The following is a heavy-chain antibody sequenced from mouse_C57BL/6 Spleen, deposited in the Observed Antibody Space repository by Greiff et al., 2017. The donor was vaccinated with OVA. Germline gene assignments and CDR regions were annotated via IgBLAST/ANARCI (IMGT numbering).Heavy chain of an antibody. CDR2: IYPGSGNT. D-gene: IGHD3-3*01. Sequence: QVQLKQSGPELVKPGASVKISCKASGYSFTSYYIHWVKQRPGQGLEWIGWIYPGSGNTKYNEKFKGKATLTADTSSSTAYMQLSSLTSEDSAVYYCARRDRYAMDYWGQGTSVTVSS. J-gene: IGHJ4*01. CDR1: GYSFTSYY. CDR3: ARRDRYAMDY. V-gene: IGHV1-66*01.